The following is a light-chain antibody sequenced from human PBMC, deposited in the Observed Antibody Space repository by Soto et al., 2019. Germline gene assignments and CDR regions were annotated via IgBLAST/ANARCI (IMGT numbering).Light chain of an antibody. V-gene: IGLV2-14*03. J-gene: IGLJ2*01. CDR2: DVS. CDR1: SRDIGGYKY. Sequence: QSVLTQPASVSGSPGQSITIYCTGSSRDIGGYKYVSWYQQHPGKAPKLMISDVSSRPSGVSDRFSGSKSGNTVSLTISGLQAGDEATYDCSSYTTSGTFVVFGGVTKLTVL. CDR3: SSYTTSGTFVV.